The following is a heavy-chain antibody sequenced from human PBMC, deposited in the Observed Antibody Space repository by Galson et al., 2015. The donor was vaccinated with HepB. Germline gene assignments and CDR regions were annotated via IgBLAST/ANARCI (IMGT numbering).Heavy chain of an antibody. D-gene: IGHD6-25*01. V-gene: IGHV3-23*01. CDR1: GFTFSSYA. J-gene: IGHJ4*02. CDR2: ISYSGSST. Sequence: SLRLTCAASGFTFSSYAMTWVRQAPGKGPEWVSDISYSGSSTYYADSVKGRFTISRDNSKNTLYLQMKSLRAEDTAVYYCASHIAAAVGGYWGQGTLVTVSS. CDR3: ASHIAAAVGGY.